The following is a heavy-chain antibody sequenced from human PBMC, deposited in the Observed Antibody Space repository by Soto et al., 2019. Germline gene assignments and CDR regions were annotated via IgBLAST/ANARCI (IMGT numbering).Heavy chain of an antibody. D-gene: IGHD3-22*01. J-gene: IGHJ5*02. CDR1: GFTFSSYA. V-gene: IGHV3-23*01. Sequence: GGSLRLSCAASGFTFSSYAMSWVRQAPGKGLEWVSAISGSGGSTYYADSVKGRFTIPRDNSKNTLYLQMNSLRAEETAVYYCAKDPGHHYYDSSGYLNWFDPWGQGTLVTVSS. CDR2: ISGSGGST. CDR3: AKDPGHHYYDSSGYLNWFDP.